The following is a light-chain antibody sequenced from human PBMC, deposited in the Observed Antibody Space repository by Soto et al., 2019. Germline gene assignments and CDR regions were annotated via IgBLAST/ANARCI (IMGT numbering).Light chain of an antibody. J-gene: IGKJ4*01. CDR1: QSVSSN. CDR2: GAS. CDR3: QQYATSPLT. V-gene: IGKV3-20*01. Sequence: IVMTQSPATLSVSPVEIATLSFRASQSVSSNLVWYQQKPGQAPRLLIYGASTRATDVPDRFSGSGSGADFTLTISRLEPEDFAVYYCQQYATSPLTFGGGTKVDIK.